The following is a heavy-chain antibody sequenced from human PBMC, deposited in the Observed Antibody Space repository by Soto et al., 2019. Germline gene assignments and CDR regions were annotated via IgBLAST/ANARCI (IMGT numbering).Heavy chain of an antibody. V-gene: IGHV3-7*01. CDR2: IKEDGSEK. D-gene: IGHD7-27*01. Sequence: EVQLVESGGGLVQPGGSLRLSCAASGFTFSRFWMIWVRQAPGKGLEWVANIKEDGSEKHYMDSVKGRFTISRDNAENFLDLKMGSLRAGETGGYYCARRWNERGNWVGMDVWGQGTPVTVSS. CDR3: ARRWNERGNWVGMDV. J-gene: IGHJ6*02. CDR1: GFTFSRFW.